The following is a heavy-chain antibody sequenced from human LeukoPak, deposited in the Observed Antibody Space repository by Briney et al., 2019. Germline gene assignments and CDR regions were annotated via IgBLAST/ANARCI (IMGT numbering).Heavy chain of an antibody. Sequence: GGSLRLSCAASGFIFSTYAMSWVRQAPGKGLEWVSVISGSDGRTHYADSVKGRFTISRDNAKNSLYLQMSSLRAEDTALYYCAKDVYYGSGREGVIDYWGQGTLVTVSS. CDR2: ISGSDGRT. D-gene: IGHD3-10*01. J-gene: IGHJ4*02. V-gene: IGHV3-23*01. CDR1: GFIFSTYA. CDR3: AKDVYYGSGREGVIDY.